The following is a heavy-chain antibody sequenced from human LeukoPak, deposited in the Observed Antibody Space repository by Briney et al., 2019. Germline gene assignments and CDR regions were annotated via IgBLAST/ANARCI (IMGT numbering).Heavy chain of an antibody. V-gene: IGHV3-7*01. CDR1: GFIFSSNW. CDR3: ARDVAAWDD. J-gene: IGHJ4*02. Sequence: GGSLRLSCAASGFIFSSNWMSWVRQAPGKGLEWVANINQDGTEEYYVDSVKGRFTISRDNAKNSLYLQMNGLRVEDTAVYYCARDVAAWDDWGQGTLVTVSS. CDR2: INQDGTEE. D-gene: IGHD6-13*01.